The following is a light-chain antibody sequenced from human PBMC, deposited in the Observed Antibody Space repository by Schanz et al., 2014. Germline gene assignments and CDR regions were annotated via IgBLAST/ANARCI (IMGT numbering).Light chain of an antibody. CDR1: QSITTY. CDR2: ASS. CDR3: QQSYSIPLT. J-gene: IGKJ4*01. V-gene: IGKV1-39*01. Sequence: DIQMTQSPSSLSASVGDRVTIICRASQSITTYLNWYQQRPGKPPKLLIYASSSLQRGVPSRFSGSGSGTDFTLTINSLQPEDFATYFCQQSYSIPLTFGGGTKVETK.